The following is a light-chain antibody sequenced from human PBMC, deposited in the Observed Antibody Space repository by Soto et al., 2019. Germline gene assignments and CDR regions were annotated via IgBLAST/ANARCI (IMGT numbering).Light chain of an antibody. CDR2: AAS. Sequence: DIQMTQSPSSLSASVGDRVTITCRASQGISAFLAWFQQKPGQAPKRLIHAASSLEIGVPSRFSGSGSGTEFFLTISSLQPEDSETYYCLQHNTFPFTFGPGTKVEI. V-gene: IGKV1-17*01. CDR1: QGISAF. CDR3: LQHNTFPFT. J-gene: IGKJ3*01.